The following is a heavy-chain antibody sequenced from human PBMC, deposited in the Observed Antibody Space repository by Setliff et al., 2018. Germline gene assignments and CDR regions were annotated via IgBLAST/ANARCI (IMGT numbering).Heavy chain of an antibody. J-gene: IGHJ6*03. CDR2: IIPIFGTT. D-gene: IGHD2-21*02. CDR3: ARESVVVVTTTNYYYYIDV. V-gene: IGHV1-69*05. CDR1: GGAFSNYG. Sequence: ASVKVSCKASGGAFSNYGITWVRQAPGQGLEWMGGIIPIFGTTTYAQKFLGRVTITTDESSSTGYMELSSLRSEDTAVYFCARESVVVVTTTNYYYYIDVWGEGTTVTVS.